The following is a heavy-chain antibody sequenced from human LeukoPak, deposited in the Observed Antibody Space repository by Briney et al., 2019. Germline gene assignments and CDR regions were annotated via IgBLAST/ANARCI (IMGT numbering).Heavy chain of an antibody. CDR1: GGSISSSSYY. CDR3: ARVGYDFWSGYLGSMDV. CDR2: IYYSGST. V-gene: IGHV4-39*07. Sequence: HSETLSLTCTVSGGSISSSSYYWGWIRQPPGKGLEWIGSIYYSGSTYYNPSLKSRVTISVDTSKNQFSLKLSSVTAADTAVYYCARVGYDFWSGYLGSMDVWGKGTTVTVSS. D-gene: IGHD3-3*01. J-gene: IGHJ6*03.